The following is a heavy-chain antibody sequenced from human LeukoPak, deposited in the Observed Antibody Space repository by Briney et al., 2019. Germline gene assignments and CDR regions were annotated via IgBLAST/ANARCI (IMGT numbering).Heavy chain of an antibody. CDR1: GFTFSSYG. D-gene: IGHD2/OR15-2a*01. CDR2: ISNDGSSK. J-gene: IGHJ4*02. V-gene: IGHV3-30*03. Sequence: GGSLRLSCAASGFTFSSYGMHWVRQAPGKGLEWVAVISNDGSSKYYIDSVKGRFTISRDNSKKTLFLQLNSLRAEDTAVYYCARGENSKTYPVSGYWGQGTLVTVSS. CDR3: ARGENSKTYPVSGY.